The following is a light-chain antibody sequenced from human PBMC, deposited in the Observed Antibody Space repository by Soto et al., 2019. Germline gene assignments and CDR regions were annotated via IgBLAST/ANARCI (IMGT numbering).Light chain of an antibody. Sequence: QSALTQPRSVSGSPGQSVTISCTGTSSDVGGYNYVSWYQQHPGKAPKLMIYDVSKRPSGVPDRFSGSKSGNTASLTISALQPEDEADYSCCSFAGGATFVFGGGTQLTVL. CDR1: SSDVGGYNY. V-gene: IGLV2-11*01. CDR3: CSFAGGATFV. J-gene: IGLJ3*02. CDR2: DVS.